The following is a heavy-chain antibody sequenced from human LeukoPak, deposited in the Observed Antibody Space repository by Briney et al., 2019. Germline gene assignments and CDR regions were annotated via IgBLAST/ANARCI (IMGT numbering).Heavy chain of an antibody. D-gene: IGHD3-22*01. J-gene: IGHJ6*02. Sequence: GSVKVSCKASVYTFTGYYMHGVRQAPGQGLEWMGWINPNSGGTNYAQKFQGRVTMTRDTSISTAYMELSRLRSDDTAVYYCARDYYDISPGYGMDVWGQGTTVTVSS. CDR2: INPNSGGT. CDR1: VYTFTGYY. V-gene: IGHV1-2*02. CDR3: ARDYYDISPGYGMDV.